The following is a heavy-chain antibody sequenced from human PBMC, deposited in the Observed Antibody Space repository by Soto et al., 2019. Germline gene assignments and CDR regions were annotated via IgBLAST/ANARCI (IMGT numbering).Heavy chain of an antibody. CDR1: GDSISRSHW. J-gene: IGHJ4*02. Sequence: QVQLQESGPGLVRPSGALSVTCAVSGDSISRSHWWSWVRQSPGKGLEWIGEISHSGITNYNPSPKNRVTISGDKSKTHLSLTLSSVTAADTAVYYSAIVPYDRRGFEHWCQGTLVCVSS. V-gene: IGHV4-4*02. D-gene: IGHD3-22*01. CDR2: ISHSGIT. CDR3: AIVPYDRRGFEH.